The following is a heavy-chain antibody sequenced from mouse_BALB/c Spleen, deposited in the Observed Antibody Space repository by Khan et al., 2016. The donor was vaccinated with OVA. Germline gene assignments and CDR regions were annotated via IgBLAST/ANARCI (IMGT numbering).Heavy chain of an antibody. Sequence: QVQLQQSGPGLVAPSQSLSITCTVSGFSLTSYGVNWVRQPPGKGLEWLGVMWGDGSTNYHSALKSRLIISKDNYKSQVFLKLNSLQTDDTATYYCAKFTPDYDSMDYWGQGTSVTVSS. CDR1: GFSLTSYG. V-gene: IGHV2-3*01. CDR3: AKFTPDYDSMDY. D-gene: IGHD1-1*01. J-gene: IGHJ4*01. CDR2: MWGDGST.